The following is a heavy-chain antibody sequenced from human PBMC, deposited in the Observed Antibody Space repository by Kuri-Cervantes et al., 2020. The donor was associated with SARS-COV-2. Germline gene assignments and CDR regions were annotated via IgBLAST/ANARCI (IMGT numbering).Heavy chain of an antibody. D-gene: IGHD6-6*01. J-gene: IGHJ6*03. CDR2: ISYDGSNK. CDR1: GFTFSSYA. V-gene: IGHV3-30-3*01. CDR3: ARDNQDSSWISGFSDYYYYYYMDV. Sequence: LSLTCAASGFTFSSYAMHWVRQAPGKGLEWVAVISYDGSNKYYADSVKGRFTISRDNSKNTLYLQMNSLRAEDTAVYYCARDNQDSSWISGFSDYYYYYYMDVWGKGTTVTVSS.